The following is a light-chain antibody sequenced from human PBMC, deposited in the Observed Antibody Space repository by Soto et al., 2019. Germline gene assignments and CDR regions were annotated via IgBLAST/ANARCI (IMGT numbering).Light chain of an antibody. Sequence: QSALTQPASVSGSPGQSITISCTGTSSDIGGYNYVSWYQQHPDKAPKPMIYDVSSRPSGVSTRFSASKSGNTASLTISGLQAEDEADYYCSSYTSSSALVFGTGTKVTVL. J-gene: IGLJ1*01. CDR2: DVS. CDR3: SSYTSSSALV. V-gene: IGLV2-14*03. CDR1: SSDIGGYNY.